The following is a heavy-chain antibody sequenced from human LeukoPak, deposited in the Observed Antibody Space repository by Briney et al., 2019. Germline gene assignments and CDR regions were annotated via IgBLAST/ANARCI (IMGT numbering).Heavy chain of an antibody. J-gene: IGHJ5*02. D-gene: IGHD6-13*01. V-gene: IGHV4-59*08. CDR3: ARLGYSSSWLNTPQFNWFDP. Sequence: SETLSLTCTVSGGSISSYYWSWIRQPPGKGLEWIGYIYYRGSTNYNPSLKSRVTISVDTSKNQFSLKLSSVTAADTAVYYCARLGYSSSWLNTPQFNWFDPWGQGTLVTVSS. CDR1: GGSISSYY. CDR2: IYYRGST.